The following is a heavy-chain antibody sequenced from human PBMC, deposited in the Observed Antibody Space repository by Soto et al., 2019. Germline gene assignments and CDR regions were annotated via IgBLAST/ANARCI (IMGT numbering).Heavy chain of an antibody. V-gene: IGHV1-58*02. CDR3: AADRAYCGGDCWHYYYGMDV. CDR2: IVVGSGNT. D-gene: IGHD2-21*02. Sequence: QMQLVQSGPEVKKPGTSVKVSCKASGFTFTSSAMQWVRQARGQRLEWIGWIVVGSGNTNYAQKFQERVTITRDMSTSTAYMELSSLRSEDTAVYYCAADRAYCGGDCWHYYYGMDVWGQGTTVTVSS. CDR1: GFTFTSSA. J-gene: IGHJ6*02.